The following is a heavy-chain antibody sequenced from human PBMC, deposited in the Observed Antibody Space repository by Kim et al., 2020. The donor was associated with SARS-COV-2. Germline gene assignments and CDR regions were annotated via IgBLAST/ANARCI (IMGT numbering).Heavy chain of an antibody. CDR2: IYYSGST. J-gene: IGHJ4*02. D-gene: IGHD3-10*01. CDR1: GGSISSYY. V-gene: IGHV4-59*01. CDR3: ARLPYGSGNYFDY. Sequence: SETLSLTCTVSGGSISSYYWSWIRQPPGKGLEWIGYIYYSGSTNYNPSLKSRVTISVDTSKNQFSLKLSSVTAADTAVYYCARLPYGSGNYFDYWGQGTLVTVSS.